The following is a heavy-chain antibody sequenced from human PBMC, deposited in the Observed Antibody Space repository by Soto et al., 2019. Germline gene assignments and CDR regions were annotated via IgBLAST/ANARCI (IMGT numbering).Heavy chain of an antibody. CDR3: ARRYGSGTYSVQGHFFDS. CDR1: GLNFNTYA. CDR2: ISGSGGIS. V-gene: IGHV3-23*01. D-gene: IGHD3-10*01. J-gene: IGHJ5*01. Sequence: DVQLLESGGGSVQPGGSLRLSCAVSGLNFNTYALNWVRQAPGKGLEWLSTISGSGGISYYSDSVKGRFTISRDNSKNTLYLQMSSLRAEDTAVYYCARRYGSGTYSVQGHFFDSWGQGTLVTVSS.